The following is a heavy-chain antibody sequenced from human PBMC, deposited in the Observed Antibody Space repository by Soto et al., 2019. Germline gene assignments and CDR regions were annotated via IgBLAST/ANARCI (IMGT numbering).Heavy chain of an antibody. Sequence: GASVKVSCKASGYAFSAYYIHWVRRAPGQGPEWMGWINPNSGGSNYARKFQGWVTMTRDTSITTACMELSRLRSDDTAVYYCARESGGRGYSGFDRVSYAMEVWGQGTTVTVSS. J-gene: IGHJ6*02. CDR3: ARESGGRGYSGFDRVSYAMEV. V-gene: IGHV1-2*04. CDR2: INPNSGGS. D-gene: IGHD5-12*01. CDR1: GYAFSAYY.